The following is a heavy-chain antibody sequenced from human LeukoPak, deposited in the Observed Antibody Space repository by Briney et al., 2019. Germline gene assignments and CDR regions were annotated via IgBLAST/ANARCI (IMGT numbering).Heavy chain of an antibody. CDR3: ARANTVTTVLFDY. CDR1: GGYINSSNYY. V-gene: IGHV4-39*07. Sequence: PSETLSLTCTVSGGYINSSNYYWGWIRQPPGKGLEWIGSIYYSGSAYYNPSLKSRVTISVDTSKNQFSLKMSSVTAADTAVYYCARANTVTTVLFDYWGQGTLVTVSP. D-gene: IGHD4-17*01. CDR2: IYYSGSA. J-gene: IGHJ4*02.